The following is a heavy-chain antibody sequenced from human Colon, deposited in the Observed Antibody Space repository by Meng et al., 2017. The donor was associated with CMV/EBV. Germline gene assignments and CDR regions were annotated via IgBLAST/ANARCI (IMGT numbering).Heavy chain of an antibody. CDR1: GFIFSSYS. V-gene: IGHV3-21*01. J-gene: IGHJ6*02. D-gene: IGHD3-22*01. CDR3: ARLMIEGDYYYGMDV. Sequence: GRPLRPSCAPPGFIFSSYSMHWVRQAPGKGLEWVPSITSSISYICYADSLKGRFTISRDNARSSLYLQMNSLRAEDTAVYYCARLMIEGDYYYGMDVWGQGPTVTVSS. CDR2: ITSSISYI.